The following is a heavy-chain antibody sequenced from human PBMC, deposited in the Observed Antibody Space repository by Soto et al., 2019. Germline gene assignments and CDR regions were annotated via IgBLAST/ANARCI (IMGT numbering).Heavy chain of an antibody. CDR3: ARQGNFDY. Sequence: PGESLKISCKASGYIFTTYWIAWVRQMPGQGLEWIGIINPIDSDTRYSPSFQGQVTISADKSISTTYLQWSSLKASDTAIYYCARQGNFDYGAQGTLVTVSA. D-gene: IGHD3-10*01. CDR2: INPIDSDT. J-gene: IGHJ4*02. V-gene: IGHV5-51*01. CDR1: GYIFTTYW.